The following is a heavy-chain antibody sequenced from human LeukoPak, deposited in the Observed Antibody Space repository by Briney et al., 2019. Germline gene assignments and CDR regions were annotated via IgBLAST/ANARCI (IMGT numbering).Heavy chain of an antibody. CDR1: GGSFSGYY. CDR3: ALFGARIVGATNFDY. CDR2: INHSGST. Sequence: SETLSLTCAVYGGSFSGYYWSWIRQPPGKGLEXXGEINHSGSTNYNPSLKSRVTISVDTSKNQFSLKLSSVTAADTAVYYCALFGARIVGATNFDYWGQGTLVTVSS. D-gene: IGHD1-26*01. J-gene: IGHJ4*02. V-gene: IGHV4-34*01.